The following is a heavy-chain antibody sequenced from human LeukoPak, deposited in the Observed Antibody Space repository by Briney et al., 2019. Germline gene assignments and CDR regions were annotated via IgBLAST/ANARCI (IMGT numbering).Heavy chain of an antibody. CDR1: GLIFNSYE. CDR3: AGDNIENGDLDYLDS. CDR2: ISYSGNSV. V-gene: IGHV3-48*03. D-gene: IGHD4-17*01. J-gene: IGHJ4*02. Sequence: GGSLRLSCAAAGLIFNSYEMNWVRQAPGEGMEWVSFISYSGNSVYYAEAVKGRFTISRDNAKNLLYLQMSSLRAEDTAVYYCAGDNIENGDLDYLDSCGQGTLVTVSS.